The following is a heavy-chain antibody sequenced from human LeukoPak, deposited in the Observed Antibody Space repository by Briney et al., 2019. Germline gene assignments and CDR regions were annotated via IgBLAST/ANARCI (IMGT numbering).Heavy chain of an antibody. CDR3: ALCGSSSSGYYYYYMDV. D-gene: IGHD6-6*01. CDR2: INSDGRST. J-gene: IGHJ6*03. V-gene: IGHV3-74*01. Sequence: QPGGSLKLSCAASGLTFSGYWMDWVRQAPGKGLVWVSRINSDGRSTTYADSVKGRFTVSRDNAKNTLYLQMNSLRAEDTAVYYCALCGSSSSGYYYYYMDVWGKGTTVTVSS. CDR1: GLTFSGYW.